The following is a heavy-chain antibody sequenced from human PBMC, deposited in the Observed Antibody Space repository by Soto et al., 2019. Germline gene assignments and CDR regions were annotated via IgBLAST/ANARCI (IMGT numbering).Heavy chain of an antibody. CDR1: GFTFSTYL. CDR3: VRVRREFDY. V-gene: IGHV3-7*01. CDR2: IKADGSDI. J-gene: IGHJ4*02. Sequence: HPGGSRRRSWAASGFTFSTYLMSGVRQAPGKGLEWVASIKADGSDIFYLDSVKGRFTISRDNAKKSLFLQMNGLRAEDTAMYYCVRVRREFDYWGQGALVTVSS.